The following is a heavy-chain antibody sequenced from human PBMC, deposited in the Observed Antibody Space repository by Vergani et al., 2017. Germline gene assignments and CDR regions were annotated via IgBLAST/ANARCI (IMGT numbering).Heavy chain of an antibody. J-gene: IGHJ5*02. CDR2: INPNSGGT. CDR1: GYTFTGYY. CDR3: ARDRKVPEDRMATINWFDP. D-gene: IGHD5-12*01. V-gene: IGHV1-2*02. Sequence: QVQLVQSGAEVKKPGASVKVSCKASGYTFTGYYMHWVPQAPGQGLEWMGWINPNSGGTNYAQKFQGRVTMTRDTSISTAYMELSRLRSDDTAVYYCARDRKVPEDRMATINWFDPWGQGTLVTVSS.